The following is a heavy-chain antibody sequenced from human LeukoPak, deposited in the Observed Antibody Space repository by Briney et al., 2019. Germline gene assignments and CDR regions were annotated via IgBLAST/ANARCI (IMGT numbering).Heavy chain of an antibody. Sequence: ASETLSLTCAVYGGSFSGYYWSWIRQPPGKGLEWIGYIYYSGSTYYNPSLKGRVTISVDTSKNQFSLKLSSVTAADTAVYYCARETTVLSYYYGMDVWGQGTTVTVSS. CDR2: IYYSGST. D-gene: IGHD3-10*01. CDR3: ARETTVLSYYYGMDV. V-gene: IGHV4-34*01. J-gene: IGHJ6*02. CDR1: GGSFSGYY.